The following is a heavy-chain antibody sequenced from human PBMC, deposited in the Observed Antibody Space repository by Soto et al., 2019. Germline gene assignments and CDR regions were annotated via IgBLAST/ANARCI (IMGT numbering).Heavy chain of an antibody. D-gene: IGHD3-16*02. J-gene: IGHJ5*02. Sequence: EVQLVESGGGLIQPGGSLRLSCAVSGFAVSSNYMSWVRQAPGKGLEWVSVIYTGGSTYYADSVKGRFTISRDNSRNTVYLQMNTLRAEETAVYYCAGLEGYHASWGQGTLVTVSS. CDR2: IYTGGST. CDR3: AGLEGYHAS. CDR1: GFAVSSNY. V-gene: IGHV3-53*01.